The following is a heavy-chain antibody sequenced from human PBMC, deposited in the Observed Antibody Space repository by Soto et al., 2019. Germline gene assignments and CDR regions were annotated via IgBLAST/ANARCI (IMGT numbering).Heavy chain of an antibody. V-gene: IGHV1-69*13. Sequence: SVKVSCKASGVTFSSYAISWVRQAPGQGLEWMGGIIPIFGTANYAQKFQGRVTITADESTSTAYMELSSLRSEDTAVYYCARDWEVDSYSSGWPPQFDPRGQGPRFTIFS. D-gene: IGHD6-19*01. J-gene: IGHJ5*02. CDR3: ARDWEVDSYSSGWPPQFDP. CDR2: IIPIFGTA. CDR1: GVTFSSYA.